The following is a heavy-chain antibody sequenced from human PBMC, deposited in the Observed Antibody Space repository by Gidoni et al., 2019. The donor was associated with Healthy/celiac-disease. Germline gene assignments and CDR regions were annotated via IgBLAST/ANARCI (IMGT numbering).Heavy chain of an antibody. D-gene: IGHD3-22*01. CDR2: ISGSGGNT. CDR1: GLLFSTYA. Sequence: EVQLLESGGGLVQPGGSLRLSCSAYGLLFSTYAMSWVRQAPGKGLEWVSTISGSGGNTYYADSVKGRFTISRDNSKNTLYLQMNSLRAEDTALYDCAKGYYDSSGLHWFDPWGQGTLVTVSS. CDR3: AKGYYDSSGLHWFDP. V-gene: IGHV3-23*01. J-gene: IGHJ5*02.